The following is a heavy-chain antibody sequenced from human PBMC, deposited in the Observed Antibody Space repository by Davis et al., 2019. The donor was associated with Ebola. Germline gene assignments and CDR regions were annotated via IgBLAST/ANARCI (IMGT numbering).Heavy chain of an antibody. CDR1: GFTFSSYA. CDR2: ISSNGGST. Sequence: PGGSLRLSCSASGFTFSSYAMHWVRQAPGKGLEYVSAISSNGGSTYYADSVKGRFTISRDNSKNTLYLQMSSLRAEDTAVYYCVKGADIVVVPAAMAFDYWGQGTLVTVSS. J-gene: IGHJ4*02. V-gene: IGHV3-64D*06. CDR3: VKGADIVVVPAAMAFDY. D-gene: IGHD2-2*01.